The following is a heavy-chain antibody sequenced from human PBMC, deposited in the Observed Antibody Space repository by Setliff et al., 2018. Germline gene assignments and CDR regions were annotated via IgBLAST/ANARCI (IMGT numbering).Heavy chain of an antibody. Sequence: GGSLRLSCAASGLTFSSSAMHWVRQAPGKELEYVSAITANGGSTYYADSVKGRFTISRDNSKNTLYLQMGSLRAEDMAVYYCASFYCSGGRCYSGPLGYWGQGTLVTVSS. D-gene: IGHD2-15*01. V-gene: IGHV3-64*02. CDR3: ASFYCSGGRCYSGPLGY. CDR1: GLTFSSSA. J-gene: IGHJ4*02. CDR2: ITANGGST.